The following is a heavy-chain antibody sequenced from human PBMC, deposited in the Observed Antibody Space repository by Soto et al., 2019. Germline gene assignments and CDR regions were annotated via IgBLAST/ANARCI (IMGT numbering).Heavy chain of an antibody. CDR1: GFTFGDYA. CDR3: TREPNSGWVDY. CDR2: IRSKAYGGTT. V-gene: IGHV3-49*03. D-gene: IGHD6-19*01. Sequence: GGSLRLSCTASGFTFGDYAMSWFRQAPGKGLEWVGFIRSKAYGGTTEYSASVKGRFTISRDDSKSIAYLQMNSLKTEDTAVYYCTREPNSGWVDYWGQGTLVTVSS. J-gene: IGHJ4*02.